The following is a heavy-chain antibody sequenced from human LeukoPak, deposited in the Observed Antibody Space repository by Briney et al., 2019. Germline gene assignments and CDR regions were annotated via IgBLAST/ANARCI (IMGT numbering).Heavy chain of an antibody. J-gene: IGHJ4*02. V-gene: IGHV3-64D*06. Sequence: GGSLRLSCSASGFTFSSFAINWVRQAPGKGLEYVSAISSNGRSTYYADSVKGRFTISRDNSKNTLYLQMNSLRPEDTAVYYCVKRGDESYYFDYWGQGTLVIVSS. D-gene: IGHD3-16*01. CDR1: GFTFSSFA. CDR3: VKRGDESYYFDY. CDR2: ISSNGRST.